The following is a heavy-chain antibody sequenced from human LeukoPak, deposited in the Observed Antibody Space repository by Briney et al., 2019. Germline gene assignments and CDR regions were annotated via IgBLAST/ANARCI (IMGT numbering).Heavy chain of an antibody. J-gene: IGHJ6*03. CDR2: IKQDGSEK. Sequence: GGSLRLSCAVSGFTFSIYWMSWVRQAPGKGLEWVANIKQDGSEKYYVDSVKGRFTISRDNAKNSLYLQMNSLRAEDTAVYYCARGGYSSSFSGYYYYMDVWGKGTTVTVSS. V-gene: IGHV3-7*01. D-gene: IGHD6-6*01. CDR3: ARGGYSSSFSGYYYYMDV. CDR1: GFTFSIYW.